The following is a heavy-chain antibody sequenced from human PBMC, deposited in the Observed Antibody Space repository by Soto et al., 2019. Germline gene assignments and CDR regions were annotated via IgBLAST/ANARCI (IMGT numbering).Heavy chain of an antibody. CDR1: GYSFTSYW. J-gene: IGHJ6*02. CDR3: ATYGSGSYSKGYYYYGMDV. V-gene: IGHV5-51*01. CDR2: IYPGDSDT. D-gene: IGHD3-10*01. Sequence: GESLKISCKGSGYSFTSYWIGWVRQMPGKGLEWMGIIYPGDSDTRYSPSFQGQVTISADKSISTAYLQWSGLKASDTAMYYCATYGSGSYSKGYYYYGMDVWGQGTTVTVSS.